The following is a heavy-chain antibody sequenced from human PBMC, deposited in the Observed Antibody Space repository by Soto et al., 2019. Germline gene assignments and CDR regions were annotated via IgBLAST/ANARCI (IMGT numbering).Heavy chain of an antibody. Sequence: SETLSLTCTVSGGSVSSTSYYWSWIRQPPGKGLEWIGYIYNSGSTNYKPSLKSRVTISVDTSKNQFSLNLTSVTAADTAVYFCARAVRGWNRGSYYYYGMDVWGKGTTVTVS. CDR1: GGSVSSTSYY. V-gene: IGHV4-61*01. J-gene: IGHJ6*04. CDR2: IYNSGST. D-gene: IGHD6-19*01. CDR3: ARAVRGWNRGSYYYYGMDV.